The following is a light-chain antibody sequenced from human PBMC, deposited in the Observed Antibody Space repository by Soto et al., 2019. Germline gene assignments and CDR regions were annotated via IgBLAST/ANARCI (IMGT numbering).Light chain of an antibody. CDR2: AAS. CDR1: RSFSSSY. Sequence: IVLTQSPCTLSLSPGERATLSCRASRSFSSSYLAWYQHKVGQAPRLLIYAASTRATGIPDRCSGGGSATDFTLTISRLEPEDSAVYYCHQDDSSHSYTFGQGTKLEIK. V-gene: IGKV3-20*01. CDR3: HQDDSSHSYT. J-gene: IGKJ2*01.